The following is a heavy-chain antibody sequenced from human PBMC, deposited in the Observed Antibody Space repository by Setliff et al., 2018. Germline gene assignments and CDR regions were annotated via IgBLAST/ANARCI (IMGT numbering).Heavy chain of an antibody. CDR3: AKDIVRYYFDTRGFDL. CDR2: ISWNGGNM. V-gene: IGHV3-9*01. CDR1: GFTFDDYA. Sequence: GGSLRLSCAASGFTFDDYAMHCVRQTPGKGLEWVSGISWNGGNMDYADSVKGRFTISRDNAKNSLYLQMNSLRAADTALYYCAKDIVRYYFDTRGFDLWGRGTLVTVSS. J-gene: IGHJ2*01. D-gene: IGHD3-22*01.